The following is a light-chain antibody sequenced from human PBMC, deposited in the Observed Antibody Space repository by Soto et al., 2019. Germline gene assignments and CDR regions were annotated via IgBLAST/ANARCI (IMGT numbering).Light chain of an antibody. Sequence: QSVLTQPPSVSGAPGQGVTISCSGTSSNLGAGYGEHWYQQLPGTVPKLLIYNNNNRPSGVPDRFSGSKSGTSASLAITGLQTEDEADYYCQSYDSSLRAYVFGAGTKLTVL. J-gene: IGLJ1*01. CDR1: SSNLGAGYG. CDR2: NNN. V-gene: IGLV1-40*01. CDR3: QSYDSSLRAYV.